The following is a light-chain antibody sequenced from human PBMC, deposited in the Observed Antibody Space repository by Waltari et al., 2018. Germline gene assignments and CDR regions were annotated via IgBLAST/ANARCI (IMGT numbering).Light chain of an antibody. V-gene: IGKV3-20*01. CDR1: QSVGRT. Sequence: IVLSQSLGHLLLSPGERATLPCRAMQSVGRTLAWYQRNRGQAPRLIIYGASTRATGIPERFSGSGSGTDFSRTISRLEPEDFAVYYCQHYVRVPATFGQGTKVEIK. CDR2: GAS. J-gene: IGKJ1*01. CDR3: QHYVRVPAT.